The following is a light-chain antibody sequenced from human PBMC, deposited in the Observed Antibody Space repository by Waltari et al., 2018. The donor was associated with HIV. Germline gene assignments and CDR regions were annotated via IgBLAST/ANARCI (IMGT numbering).Light chain of an antibody. Sequence: IVLTQSPGTLSLSTGDRATLSCRASQTISDNNLVWYQQKPGQSPRLLMFGASNRPTGIPDRFSGGGSGTDFTLTINRLEPEDFAMYYCQQYGSSRWTFGPGTQVEIK. CDR2: GAS. J-gene: IGKJ1*01. CDR1: QTISDNN. V-gene: IGKV3-20*01. CDR3: QQYGSSRWT.